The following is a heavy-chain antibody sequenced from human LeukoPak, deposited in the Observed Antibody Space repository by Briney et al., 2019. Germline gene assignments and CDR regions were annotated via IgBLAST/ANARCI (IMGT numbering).Heavy chain of an antibody. CDR3: ARAGDLNGNPY. CDR2: IDADSGTP. J-gene: IGHJ4*02. V-gene: IGHV1-2*02. Sequence: ASVKVSCKASGGTFSSYAISWVRQAPGQGLESMGWIDADSGTPTYPQKFQGRVTMTRDTSTSTVYMELSRLISDDTAVYYCARAGDLNGNPYWGQGTLVTVSS. D-gene: IGHD2-8*01. CDR1: GGTFSSYA.